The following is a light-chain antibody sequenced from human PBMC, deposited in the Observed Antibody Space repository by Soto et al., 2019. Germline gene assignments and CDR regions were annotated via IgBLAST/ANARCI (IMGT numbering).Light chain of an antibody. CDR1: QDTTTY. V-gene: IGKV1-9*01. Sequence: DIQLTQSPSFLSASVGDRVTIACRASQDTTTYLACYQQKPGRAPKLLISTASTLQSGVPSMFSGSGSGTEFTLTISSLQPEDFATYYCQQFTTCPLTFGQGTRLDIK. CDR3: QQFTTCPLT. CDR2: TAS. J-gene: IGKJ5*01.